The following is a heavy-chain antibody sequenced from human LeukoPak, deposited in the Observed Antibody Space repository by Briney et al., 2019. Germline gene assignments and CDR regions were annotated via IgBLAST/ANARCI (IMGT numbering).Heavy chain of an antibody. J-gene: IGHJ4*02. Sequence: ASVKVSCKSSGYTFTNYYIHLVRQAPGQGLEWTGIINPNGGSTSYAQKFQGRVTMTRDTSTTTVYMELSSLRSEDTAFYYCAREGPYSDSSRSRFDFWGQGTLVTVSS. V-gene: IGHV1-46*01. CDR2: INPNGGST. CDR1: GYTFTNYY. CDR3: AREGPYSDSSRSRFDF. D-gene: IGHD6-6*01.